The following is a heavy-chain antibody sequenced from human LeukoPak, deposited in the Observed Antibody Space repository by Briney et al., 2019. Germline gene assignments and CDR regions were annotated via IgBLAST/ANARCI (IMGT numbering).Heavy chain of an antibody. V-gene: IGHV1-46*01. CDR1: GYTFTGYF. D-gene: IGHD6-19*01. CDR3: ARVGSVAAVGDY. CDR2: INPTGGAT. Sequence: GASVKVSCKTSGYTFTGYFVFWVRQAPGQGLEWMGIINPTGGATTYAQQFQGRVTMTRDMSTSTIYMEVSSMRSEDTAVYYCARVGSVAAVGDYWGQGTLVTVSS. J-gene: IGHJ4*02.